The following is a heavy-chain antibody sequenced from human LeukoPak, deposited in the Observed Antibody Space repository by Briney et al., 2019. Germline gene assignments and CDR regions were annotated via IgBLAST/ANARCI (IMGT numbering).Heavy chain of an antibody. CDR2: INSDGSST. J-gene: IGHJ4*02. CDR3: ARGNDGSGCEDY. V-gene: IGHV3-74*01. Sequence: PGGSLRLSCAASGFTFSSYWMHWVRQAPGKGPVWVSRINSDGSSTSYADSVKGRFTISRDNAKNTLYLQMNSLRAEDTAVYYCARGNDGSGCEDYWGQGTLVTVSS. CDR1: GFTFSSYW. D-gene: IGHD6-19*01.